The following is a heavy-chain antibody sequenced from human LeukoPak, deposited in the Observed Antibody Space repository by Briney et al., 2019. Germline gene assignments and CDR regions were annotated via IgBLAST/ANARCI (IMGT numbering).Heavy chain of an antibody. CDR1: GFSSINFL. CDR3: ARDGRYVPGTSDY. CDR2: IKQDGSEK. D-gene: IGHD3-10*02. Sequence: GGSLRLSCAHSGFSSINFLMSWVRHAPEGGLECVAHIKQDGSEKYYMHSVKGRFSISRDNAENSLSLQMHSLRAEDTALYFCARDGRYVPGTSDYWGQGTLVTVSS. J-gene: IGHJ4*02. V-gene: IGHV3-7*01.